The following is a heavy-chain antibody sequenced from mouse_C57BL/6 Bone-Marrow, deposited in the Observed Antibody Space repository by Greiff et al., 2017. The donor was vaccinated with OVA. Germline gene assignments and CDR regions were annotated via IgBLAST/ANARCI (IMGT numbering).Heavy chain of an antibody. CDR2: ISYSGST. CDR3: ARVHYYGSSYDWYFDV. Sequence: ESGPGLAKPSQTLSLTCSVTGYSITSDYWNWIRKFPGNKLEYMGYISYSGSTYYNPSLKSRISITRDTSKNQYYLQLNSVTTEDTATYYCARVHYYGSSYDWYFDVWGTGTTVTVSS. V-gene: IGHV3-8*01. D-gene: IGHD1-1*01. J-gene: IGHJ1*03. CDR1: GYSITSDY.